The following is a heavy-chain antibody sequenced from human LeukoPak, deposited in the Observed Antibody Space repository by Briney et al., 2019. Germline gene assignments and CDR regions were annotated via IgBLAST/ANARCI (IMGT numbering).Heavy chain of an antibody. J-gene: IGHJ4*02. CDR2: ISYDGSNK. D-gene: IGHD5-12*01. CDR3: AKGYSGYDWSLVDY. V-gene: IGHV3-30*18. Sequence: GGSLRLSCAASGFTFSSYGMHWVRQAPGKGLEWVAVISYDGSNKYYADSVKGRFTISRDNSKNTLHLQMNSLRAEDTAVYYCAKGYSGYDWSLVDYWGQGTLVTVSS. CDR1: GFTFSSYG.